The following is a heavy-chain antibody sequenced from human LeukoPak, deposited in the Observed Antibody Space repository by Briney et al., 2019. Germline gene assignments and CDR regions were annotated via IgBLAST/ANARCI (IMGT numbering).Heavy chain of an antibody. CDR2: INWNGGST. J-gene: IGHJ3*02. V-gene: IGHV3-20*04. D-gene: IGHD2-21*01. CDR1: GFTFSSYS. Sequence: GGSLRLSCEASGFTFSSYSMNWVRQAPGKGLEWVSGINWNGGSTGYADSVKGRFTISRDNAKNSLYLQMNSLRAEDTALYYCARDRDSGAFDIWGQGTMVTVSS. CDR3: ARDRDSGAFDI.